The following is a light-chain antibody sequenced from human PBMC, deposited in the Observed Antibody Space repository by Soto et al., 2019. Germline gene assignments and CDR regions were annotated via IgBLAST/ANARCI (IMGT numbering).Light chain of an antibody. CDR1: QSVNSN. CDR2: GAS. CDR3: QQYNDWPLT. Sequence: EKVMTRSPAALSVSPGERATLSCRASQSVNSNLAWYQQKAGQAPRLLLYGASTRATGIPARFSGSASGTEFTLTISSLQSEDSAVYYCQQYNDWPLTFGGGTKVEIK. V-gene: IGKV3-15*01. J-gene: IGKJ4*01.